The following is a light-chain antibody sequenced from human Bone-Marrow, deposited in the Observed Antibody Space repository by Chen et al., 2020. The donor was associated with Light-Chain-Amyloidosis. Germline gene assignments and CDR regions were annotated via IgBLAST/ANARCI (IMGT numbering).Light chain of an antibody. J-gene: IGLJ1*01. Sequence: QSALTQPASVSGSPGQSITISCTGTSSDVGGDNHVSWYQQHPDKAPKLMIYDVTNRPSWVPYRFSGSKSDNTASLTISGLQTEDEADYFCSSYTITNTLVFGSGTRVTVL. CDR1: SSDVGGDNH. CDR3: SSYTITNTLV. V-gene: IGLV2-14*01. CDR2: DVT.